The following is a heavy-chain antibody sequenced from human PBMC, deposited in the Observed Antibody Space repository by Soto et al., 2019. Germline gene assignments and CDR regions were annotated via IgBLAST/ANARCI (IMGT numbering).Heavy chain of an antibody. J-gene: IGHJ6*02. Sequence: ASVKVSCKVSGYTLTELSMHWVRQAPGKGLERMGGFDPEDGETIYAQKFQGRVTMTEDTSTDTAYMELSSLRSEDTAVYYCATTKTHRGPITMVRGVTNYYYYGMDVSGQGTTVTVPS. D-gene: IGHD3-10*01. CDR1: GYTLTELS. CDR2: FDPEDGET. CDR3: ATTKTHRGPITMVRGVTNYYYYGMDV. V-gene: IGHV1-24*01.